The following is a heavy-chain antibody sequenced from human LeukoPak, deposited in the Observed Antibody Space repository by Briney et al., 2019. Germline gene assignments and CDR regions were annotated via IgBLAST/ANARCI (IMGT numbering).Heavy chain of an antibody. D-gene: IGHD6-13*01. CDR3: ARQPAAVTIDY. CDR1: GGSFSGYY. J-gene: IGHJ4*02. V-gene: IGHV4-34*01. Sequence: PSETLSLTCAVYGGSFSGYYWSWIRQPPGKGLEWIGEINHSGSTNYNPSLKSRVTISVDTSKNQFSLKLSSVTAADTAVYYCARQPAAVTIDYWGQGTLVTVSS. CDR2: INHSGST.